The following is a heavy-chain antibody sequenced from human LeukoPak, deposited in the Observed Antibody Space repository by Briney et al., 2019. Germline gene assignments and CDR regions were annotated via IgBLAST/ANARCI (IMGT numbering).Heavy chain of an antibody. J-gene: IGHJ6*03. D-gene: IGHD3-10*01. CDR2: ISTRGSYI. CDR1: GFTFSDYS. V-gene: IGHV3-21*01. Sequence: GGSLRLSCIASGFTFSDYSFHWVRQAPGKGLEWVSCISTRGSYIYYADSVKGRFTISRDNARNSVSLQMNSLRVDDTAIYYCARVEEGYGSGRRENYYYYYMDVWGKGTTVTISS. CDR3: ARVEEGYGSGRRENYYYYYMDV.